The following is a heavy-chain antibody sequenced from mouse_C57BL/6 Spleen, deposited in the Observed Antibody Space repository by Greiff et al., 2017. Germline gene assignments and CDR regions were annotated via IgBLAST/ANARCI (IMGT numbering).Heavy chain of an antibody. V-gene: IGHV1-82*01. CDR2: IYPGDGDT. J-gene: IGHJ2*01. CDR1: GYAFSSSW. Sequence: VQVVESGPELVKPGASVKISCKASGYAFSSSWMNWVKQRPGKGLEWIGRIYPGDGDTNYNGKFKGKATLTADKSSSTAYMQLSSLTSEDSAVYFCAFITTVVAPYFDYWGQGTTLTVSS. D-gene: IGHD1-1*01. CDR3: AFITTVVAPYFDY.